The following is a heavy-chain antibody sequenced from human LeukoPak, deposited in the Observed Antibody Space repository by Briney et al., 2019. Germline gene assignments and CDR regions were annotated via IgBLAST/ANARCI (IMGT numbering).Heavy chain of an antibody. CDR1: GGSISGYY. Sequence: SETLSFTCTVSGGSISGYYWSWIRQPPGKGLEWIGYIYYSGSTNYNPSLESRVTMSVDTSKNQFSLKLSSVTAADTAVYYCARLALRMGNAFDIWGQGTMVTVSS. CDR3: ARLALRMGNAFDI. CDR2: IYYSGST. D-gene: IGHD3-16*01. V-gene: IGHV4-59*08. J-gene: IGHJ3*02.